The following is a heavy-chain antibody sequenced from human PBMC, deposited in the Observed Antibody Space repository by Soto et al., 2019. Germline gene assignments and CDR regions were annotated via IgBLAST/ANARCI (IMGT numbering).Heavy chain of an antibody. CDR2: IYWDDDK. J-gene: IGHJ6*02. CDR3: AHKGGRGAAMDV. V-gene: IGHV2-5*02. D-gene: IGHD2-15*01. Sequence: QITLKESGPTLVKPTQTLTLTCTFSGFSVSTSGVGVAWIRQPPGKALEWLALIYWDDDKRYSPFLQSRVTITKDTSKNQVVLTMTNMDPVDIATYYCAHKGGRGAAMDVWGQGTTVTVSS. CDR1: GFSVSTSGVG.